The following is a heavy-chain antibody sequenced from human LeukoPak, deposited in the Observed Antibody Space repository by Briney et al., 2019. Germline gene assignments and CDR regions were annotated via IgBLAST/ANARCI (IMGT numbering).Heavy chain of an antibody. CDR2: ISWDGRNM. J-gene: IGHJ3*01. Sequence: GGSLRLSCAASGFSLDDYAMHWVRQAPGQGLEWVSSISWDGRNMAYAASVKGRFTISRDNAQNSLYLQMYSLKIEDTAFYYRIKDMGFDLLKDAFDLWGQGMLVTVSS. V-gene: IGHV3-9*01. CDR3: IKDMGFDLLKDAFDL. D-gene: IGHD1-26*01. CDR1: GFSLDDYA.